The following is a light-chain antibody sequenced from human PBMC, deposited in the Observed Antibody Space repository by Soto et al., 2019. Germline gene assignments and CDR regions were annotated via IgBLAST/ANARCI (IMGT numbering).Light chain of an antibody. CDR3: QVWDSSSEHVV. J-gene: IGLJ2*01. Sequence: SYVLTQPPSASVAPGQTARITCGGSNIGSISVHWYQQKPGQAPVLVVYEDSDRPSGIPERFAGSNSGNTATLTISRVEAGDEADYYCQVWDSSSEHVVFGGGTQLTVL. V-gene: IGLV3-21*02. CDR1: NIGSIS. CDR2: EDS.